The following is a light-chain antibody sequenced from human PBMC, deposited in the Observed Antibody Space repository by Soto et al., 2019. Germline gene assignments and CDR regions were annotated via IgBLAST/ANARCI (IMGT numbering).Light chain of an antibody. Sequence: EIVLTQSPATLSLSPGERATLSCRASQSFSSYLAWYQHKPGQAPRLLISDASKRSTGIPARFSGRGSGTDFTLTISSLEPKDFAVYYCQQRSNWPPVITFGQGTRLEI. CDR2: DAS. J-gene: IGKJ5*01. CDR1: QSFSSY. V-gene: IGKV3-11*01. CDR3: QQRSNWPPVIT.